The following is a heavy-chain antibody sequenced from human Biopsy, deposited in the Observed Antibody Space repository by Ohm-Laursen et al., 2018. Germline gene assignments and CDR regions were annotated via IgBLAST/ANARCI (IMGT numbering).Heavy chain of an antibody. CDR2: IFYSANT. V-gene: IGHV4-31*03. J-gene: IGHJ4*02. Sequence: TLSLTCPVSGGSISTNNYYWGWIRHHPGKGLEWIGNIFYSANTYYNPSLKSRVTISVDTSKNQFSLKLSSVTAADTAVYYCARLGSGDYFPTFFDFWGQGALVTVSS. CDR3: ARLGSGDYFPTFFDF. CDR1: GGSISTNNYY. D-gene: IGHD5-12*01.